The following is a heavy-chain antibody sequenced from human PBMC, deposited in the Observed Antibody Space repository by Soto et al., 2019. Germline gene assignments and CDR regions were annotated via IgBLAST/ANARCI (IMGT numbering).Heavy chain of an antibody. J-gene: IGHJ4*02. CDR1: GGSISSYY. CDR2: IYYSGST. Sequence: PSETLSLTCTVSGGSISSYYWSWIRQPPGKGLEWIGYIYYSGSTNYNPSLKSRVTISVDTSKNQFSLKLSSVTAADTAVYYCARVGDILTGYSYYFDYWGQGTLVTVSS. D-gene: IGHD3-9*01. CDR3: ARVGDILTGYSYYFDY. V-gene: IGHV4-59*08.